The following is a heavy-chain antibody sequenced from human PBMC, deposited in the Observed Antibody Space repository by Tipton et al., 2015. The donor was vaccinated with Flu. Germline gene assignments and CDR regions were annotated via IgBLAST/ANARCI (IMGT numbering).Heavy chain of an antibody. CDR2: RDYSGNT. CDR3: AKHTVGRTMGDFAY. J-gene: IGHJ4*02. Sequence: GASISSSPYYWGWVRQSPGKGLEWIGTRDYSGNTHYNPSLESRVTISVGTSKTQFFLKVTSVTAADTAVYYCAKHTVGRTMGDFAYWGQVILVTVSS. V-gene: IGHV4-39*01. CDR1: GASISSSPYY. D-gene: IGHD3-10*01.